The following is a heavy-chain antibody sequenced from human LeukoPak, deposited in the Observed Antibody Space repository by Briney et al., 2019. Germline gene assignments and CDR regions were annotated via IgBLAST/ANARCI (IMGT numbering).Heavy chain of an antibody. D-gene: IGHD3-3*01. V-gene: IGHV4-34*01. CDR1: GESFSGFY. J-gene: IGHJ4*02. Sequence: SQTMSLTCGVYGESFSGFYWSWIRQTPGKGLQWIGEINHSGDINYNPSLESRVTISVDTSKRQFSLRLSSVTAADTAVYYCARRDFALFGVITSFDSWGQGTRVTISS. CDR2: INHSGDI. CDR3: ARRDFALFGVITSFDS.